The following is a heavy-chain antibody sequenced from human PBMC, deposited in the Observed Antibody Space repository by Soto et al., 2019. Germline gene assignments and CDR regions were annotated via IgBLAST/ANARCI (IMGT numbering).Heavy chain of an antibody. CDR3: ARQGIIAARPFGGHYYYLDV. V-gene: IGHV4-59*08. CDR2: IYYSGST. Sequence: PSETLSLTCTVSGGSISSYYWSWIRQPPGKGLEWIGYIYYSGSTNYNPSLKSRVTISVDTSKNQFSLKLSSVTAADTAVYYCARQGIIAARPFGGHYYYLDVWGKGTTVTVSS. D-gene: IGHD6-6*01. CDR1: GGSISSYY. J-gene: IGHJ6*03.